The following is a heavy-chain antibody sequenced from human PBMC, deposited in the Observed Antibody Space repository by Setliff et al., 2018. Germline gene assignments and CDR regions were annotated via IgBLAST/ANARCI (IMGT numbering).Heavy chain of an antibody. D-gene: IGHD5-12*01. Sequence: SETLSLTCTVSGGSISNYYWSWIRQPAGKGLEWIGSIYHSGSTYYNPSLKSRVTISVDTSKNQFSLKLSSVTAADTAVYYCARGKRLPPPRTARGYSGYDYWGQGTLVTVSS. CDR2: IYHSGST. J-gene: IGHJ4*02. V-gene: IGHV4-4*07. CDR3: ARGKRLPPPRTARGYSGYDY. CDR1: GGSISNYY.